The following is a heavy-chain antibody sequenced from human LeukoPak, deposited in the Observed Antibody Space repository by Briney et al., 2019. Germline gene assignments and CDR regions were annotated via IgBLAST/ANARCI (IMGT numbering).Heavy chain of an antibody. CDR3: ARGGIVGATTFDY. V-gene: IGHV1-2*02. CDR2: INPNSGGT. Sequence: ASVKVSCKASGYTFTGYCMHWVRQAPGQGLEWMGWINPNSGGTNYAQKFQGRVTMTRDTSISTAYMELSWLRSDDTAVYYCARGGIVGATTFDYWGQGTLVTVSS. J-gene: IGHJ4*02. D-gene: IGHD1-26*01. CDR1: GYTFTGYC.